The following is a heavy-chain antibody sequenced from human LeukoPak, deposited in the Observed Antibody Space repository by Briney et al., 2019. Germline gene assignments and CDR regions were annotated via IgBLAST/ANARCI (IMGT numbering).Heavy chain of an antibody. CDR3: AGYRGYYYYMDV. CDR2: IYYSGST. CDR1: GGSIRSYY. V-gene: IGHV4-59*08. D-gene: IGHD4-11*01. Sequence: SETLSLTCTVSGGSIRSYYWSWIRQPPGKGLEWIGFIYYSGSTDYNPSLKSRVTISIDTSKNQFSLKLSSVTAADTAVYYCAGYRGYYYYMDVWGKGTTVTVSS. J-gene: IGHJ6*03.